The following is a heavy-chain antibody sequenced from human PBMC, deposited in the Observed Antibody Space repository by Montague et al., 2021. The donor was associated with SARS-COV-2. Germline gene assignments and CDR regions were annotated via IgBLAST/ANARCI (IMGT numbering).Heavy chain of an antibody. CDR2: IDDSGTT. D-gene: IGHD6-19*01. CDR1: GGSFSSSNYY. V-gene: IGHV4-39*01. J-gene: IGHJ4*02. Sequence: SETLSLTCTVPGGSFSSSNYYWGWIRQPPGKGLEWIGSIDDSGTTYYNPSLQSRVTISVDTSKKQFSLKLRSVTAADTAVCYCARETYTSGWFQQFDYWGQGTLVTVSS. CDR3: ARETYTSGWFQQFDY.